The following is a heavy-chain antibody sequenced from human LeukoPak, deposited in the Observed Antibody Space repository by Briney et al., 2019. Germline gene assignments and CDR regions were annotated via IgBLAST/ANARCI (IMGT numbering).Heavy chain of an antibody. D-gene: IGHD6-6*01. CDR2: IRYDGSNK. CDR1: GFTFSSYG. J-gene: IGHJ6*03. Sequence: QSGRSLRLSCAASGFTFSSYGMHWVRQAPGKGLEWVAFIRYDGSNKYYADSVKGRFTISRDNSKNTLYLQMNSLRAEDTAVYYCAKAGSSSFGNYYYYMDVWGKGTTVTVSS. CDR3: AKAGSSSFGNYYYYMDV. V-gene: IGHV3-30*02.